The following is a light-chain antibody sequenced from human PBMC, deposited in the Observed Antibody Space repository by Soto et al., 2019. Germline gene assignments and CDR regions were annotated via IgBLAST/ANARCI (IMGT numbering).Light chain of an antibody. Sequence: QAVVTQPPSVSGAPGQRVTISYTGSSSNIGAGYDVHWYQQLPGTAPKLLIYGNSNRPSGVPDRFSGSKSGTSASLAITGLQAEDEADYYCLSYGSSLSGVVFGTGTKVTVL. V-gene: IGLV1-40*01. J-gene: IGLJ1*01. CDR1: SSNIGAGYD. CDR2: GNS. CDR3: LSYGSSLSGVV.